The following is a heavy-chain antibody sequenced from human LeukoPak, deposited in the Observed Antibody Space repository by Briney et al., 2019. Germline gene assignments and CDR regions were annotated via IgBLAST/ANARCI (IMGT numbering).Heavy chain of an antibody. V-gene: IGHV4-30-4*01. CDR2: IYYSGST. CDR3: ARKIDSSGYFS. D-gene: IGHD3-22*01. CDR1: GGSISSGDYY. Sequence: PSETLSLTCTVSGGSISSGDYYWSWIRQPPEKGLEWIGYIYYSGSTYYNPSLKSRVTISVDTSKNQFSLKLSSVTAVDTAVYYCARKIDSSGYFSWGQGILVTVSS. J-gene: IGHJ4*02.